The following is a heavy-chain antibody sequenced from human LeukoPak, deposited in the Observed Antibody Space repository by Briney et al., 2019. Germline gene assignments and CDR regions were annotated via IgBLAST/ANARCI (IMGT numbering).Heavy chain of an antibody. CDR3: ARRVVPGSVNPDAFEI. CDR2: ISSTGGTT. CDR1: GFTFSNNA. V-gene: IGHV3-23*01. J-gene: IGHJ3*02. D-gene: IGHD2-2*01. Sequence: GGSLRLSCAASGFTFSNNAMIWIRQAPGKGLEWVSVISSTGGTTYQADSVKGRFTISRDNSKNTLYLQMNSLRVEDTAVYYCARRVVPGSVNPDAFEIWGQGTMVTVSS.